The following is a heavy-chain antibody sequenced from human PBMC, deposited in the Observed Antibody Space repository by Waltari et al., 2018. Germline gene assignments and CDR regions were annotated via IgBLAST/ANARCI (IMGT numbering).Heavy chain of an antibody. CDR3: ASYTSGTMLDL. Sequence: QVHLHESGPGLVKPSETLSLTCPVPGDSITRSGSYWGWIRQSPGKGLEWFGHVFSTGRTSDTPSLKSRLTMSVDTARIHFSLKMNSVTAADTAVYYCASYTSGTMLDLWGQGTLVTVSS. CDR1: GDSITRSGSY. CDR2: VFSTGRT. D-gene: IGHD2-2*02. J-gene: IGHJ5*02. V-gene: IGHV4-39*02.